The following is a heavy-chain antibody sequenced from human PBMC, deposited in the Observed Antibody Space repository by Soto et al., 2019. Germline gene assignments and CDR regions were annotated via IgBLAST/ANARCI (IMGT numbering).Heavy chain of an antibody. CDR1: GSTFSSYG. Sequence: PGGSLRLSCAASGSTFSSYGMHWVRQAPGKGLEWVAVMSYDGSNKYYADSVKGRFTISRDNSKNTLYLQMNSLRAEDTAVYYCAKDKSGGYGLDYWAQGTLVTVSS. J-gene: IGHJ4*02. D-gene: IGHD5-12*01. CDR2: MSYDGSNK. V-gene: IGHV3-30*18. CDR3: AKDKSGGYGLDY.